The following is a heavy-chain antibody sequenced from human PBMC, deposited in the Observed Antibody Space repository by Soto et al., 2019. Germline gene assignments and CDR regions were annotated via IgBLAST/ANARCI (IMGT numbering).Heavy chain of an antibody. CDR2: INAGNGNT. D-gene: IGHD1-26*01. CDR3: ARVGSGRGSYYGGFDY. Sequence: QVQIVQSGAEVKKPGASVKVSCKASGYTFTSYAMHWVRQAPGQRLEWMGWINAGNGNTKYSQKFQGRVTITRDTSASTAYMELSSLRSEDTAVYYCARVGSGRGSYYGGFDYWGQGTLVTVSS. V-gene: IGHV1-3*01. J-gene: IGHJ4*02. CDR1: GYTFTSYA.